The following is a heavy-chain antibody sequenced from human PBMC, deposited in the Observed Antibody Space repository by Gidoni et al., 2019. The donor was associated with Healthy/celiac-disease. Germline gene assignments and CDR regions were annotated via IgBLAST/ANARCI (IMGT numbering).Heavy chain of an antibody. CDR3: ARAPRALWGTMPNEYFDY. CDR2: ST. Sequence: STNYNPSLKSRVTISVDTSKNQFSLKLSSVTAADTAVYYCARAPRALWGTMPNEYFDYWGQGTLVTVSS. V-gene: IGHV4-59*01. J-gene: IGHJ4*02. D-gene: IGHD2-2*01.